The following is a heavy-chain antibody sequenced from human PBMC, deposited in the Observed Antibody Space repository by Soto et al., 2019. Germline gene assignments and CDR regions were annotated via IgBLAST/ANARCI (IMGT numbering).Heavy chain of an antibody. J-gene: IGHJ4*02. Sequence: EVQLVESGGGLVQPGESLRLSCAASGFTFSNYWMSWVRQAPGKGLEWVANIKEDGSEKNYVDSVKGRFTISRDNAKNSVYLQMDSLRAEDTAVYYCARDRVAAAGTRINVPMGLLWGQGTLVTVSS. CDR1: GFTFSNYW. CDR3: ARDRVAAAGTRINVPMGLL. CDR2: IKEDGSEK. D-gene: IGHD6-13*01. V-gene: IGHV3-7*04.